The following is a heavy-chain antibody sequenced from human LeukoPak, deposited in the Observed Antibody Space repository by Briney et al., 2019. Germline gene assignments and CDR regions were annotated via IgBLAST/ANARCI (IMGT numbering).Heavy chain of an antibody. Sequence: GESLKISCQGSGYSFTNSWIGWVRQMPGKGLEWMGIIYPGDSDTTYSPSFQGQVTISADKSISTAYLQWSSLKASDTAMYYCARGEYDILTGYSWPDYYFDYWGQGTLVTVSS. J-gene: IGHJ4*02. CDR3: ARGEYDILTGYSWPDYYFDY. D-gene: IGHD3-9*01. V-gene: IGHV5-51*01. CDR2: IYPGDSDT. CDR1: GYSFTNSW.